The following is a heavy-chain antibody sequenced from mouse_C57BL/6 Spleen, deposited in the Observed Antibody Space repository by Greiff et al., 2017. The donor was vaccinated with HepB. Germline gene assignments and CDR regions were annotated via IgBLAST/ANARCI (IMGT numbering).Heavy chain of an antibody. CDR1: GFSLSTFGMG. D-gene: IGHD1-1*01. CDR3: ARLITTVVAYYFDY. V-gene: IGHV8-8*01. J-gene: IGHJ2*01. Sequence: QVTLKESGPGILQPSQTLSLTCSFSGFSLSTFGMGVGWIRQPSGKGLEWLAHIWWDDDKYYNPALKSRLTISKDTSKNQVFLKIANVDTADTATYYCARLITTVVAYYFDYWGQGTTLTVSS. CDR2: IWWDDDK.